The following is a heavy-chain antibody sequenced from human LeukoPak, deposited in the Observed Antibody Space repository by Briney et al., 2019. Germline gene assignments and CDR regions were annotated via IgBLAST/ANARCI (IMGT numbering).Heavy chain of an antibody. V-gene: IGHV3-23*01. CDR2: ISGSGGST. D-gene: IGHD2/OR15-2a*01. Sequence: GGSLRLSCAASGFTFSSYAMSWVRQAPGKGLEWVSAISGSGGSTYYADSVKGWFTISRDNSKNTLYLQMNSLRAEDTAVYYCAKVGDYYLLFQHWGQGTLVTVSS. J-gene: IGHJ1*01. CDR3: AKVGDYYLLFQH. CDR1: GFTFSSYA.